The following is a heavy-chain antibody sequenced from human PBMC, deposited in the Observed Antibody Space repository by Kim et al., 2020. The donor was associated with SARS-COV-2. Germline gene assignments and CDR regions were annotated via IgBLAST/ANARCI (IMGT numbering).Heavy chain of an antibody. CDR3: ARLPYSSSPYYYYGMDV. J-gene: IGHJ6*02. V-gene: IGHV1-69*01. Sequence: FQGRVTITADESTSTAYMELSSLRAEDTAVYYCARLPYSSSPYYYYGMDVWGQGTTVTVSS. D-gene: IGHD6-6*01.